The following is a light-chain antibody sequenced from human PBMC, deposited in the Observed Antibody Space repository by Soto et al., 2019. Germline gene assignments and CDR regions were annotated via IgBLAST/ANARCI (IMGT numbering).Light chain of an antibody. CDR1: QTVRSN. Sequence: ELVMTQSPVTLSVSPGYRVTLSCRSSQTVRSNLVWYQQKPGQAPRVLIHGASTRATGIPDRFSGSGSGTDFTLTISSLLSEDFAVYYCQQYNDWPRTFGQGTKVDIK. J-gene: IGKJ1*01. V-gene: IGKV3-15*01. CDR2: GAS. CDR3: QQYNDWPRT.